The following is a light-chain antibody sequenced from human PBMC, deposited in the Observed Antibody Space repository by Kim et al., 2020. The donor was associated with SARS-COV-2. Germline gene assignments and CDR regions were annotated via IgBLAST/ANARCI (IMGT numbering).Light chain of an antibody. Sequence: LSPGERAPLSCRASQSVSSFLAWYQQKPGQAPRLLIYDASNRATGIPARFSGSGSGTDFTLSISSLEPEDFAVYSCQQRSDWPITFGPGTKVDIK. CDR3: QQRSDWPIT. J-gene: IGKJ3*01. CDR2: DAS. CDR1: QSVSSF. V-gene: IGKV3-11*01.